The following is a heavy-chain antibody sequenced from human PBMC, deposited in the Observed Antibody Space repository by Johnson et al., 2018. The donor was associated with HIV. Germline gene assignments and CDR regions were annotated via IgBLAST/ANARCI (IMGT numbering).Heavy chain of an antibody. Sequence: VQLVESGGGLIQPGGSLRLSCATSGFTFSSYAMHWVRQAPGKGLQWVANIKQEGSEKNYVDYVKGRFTISRDNAKNSVYLQMNSLRAEDTAMYYCSRHSPRGYSGYDAFDIWGQGTMVTVS. J-gene: IGHJ3*02. V-gene: IGHV3-7*03. CDR1: GFTFSSYA. CDR2: IKQEGSEK. CDR3: SRHSPRGYSGYDAFDI. D-gene: IGHD5-12*01.